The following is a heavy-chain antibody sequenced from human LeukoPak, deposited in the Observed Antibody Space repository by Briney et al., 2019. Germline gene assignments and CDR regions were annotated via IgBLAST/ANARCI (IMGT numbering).Heavy chain of an antibody. CDR3: ARSSSN. CDR1: GFTFSSYA. V-gene: IGHV3-23*01. D-gene: IGHD6-13*01. J-gene: IGHJ4*02. CDR2: ISASGHAT. Sequence: PGGSLRLSCAASGFTFSSYAMSWARQAPGKGLEAPGKGLEWVSTISASGHATYYPDSVRGRFTISRDNSKSTLHLQMNSLRAEDTAVYYCARSSSNWGQGTLVTVSS.